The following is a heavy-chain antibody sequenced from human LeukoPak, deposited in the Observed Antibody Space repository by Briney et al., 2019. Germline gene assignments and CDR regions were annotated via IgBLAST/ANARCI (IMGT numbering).Heavy chain of an antibody. CDR3: ARDPSSWNGFFDS. Sequence: GGSLRLSCGASGFTFSSYAMAWVRQAPGKGLEWVSAIRGTGSSTYYADSVKGRFTISRDNARNTVYLQMNSLRADDTAVYYCARDPSSWNGFFDSWGQGTLVTVSS. J-gene: IGHJ4*02. CDR1: GFTFSSYA. V-gene: IGHV3-23*01. D-gene: IGHD6-13*01. CDR2: IRGTGSST.